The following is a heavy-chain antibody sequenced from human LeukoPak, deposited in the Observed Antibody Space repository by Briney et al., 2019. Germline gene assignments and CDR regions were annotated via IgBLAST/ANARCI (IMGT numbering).Heavy chain of an antibody. CDR2: IYYSGST. V-gene: IGHV4-59*01. J-gene: IGHJ6*02. Sequence: PSETLSFTCTVAGGSISSYYWSWIRQPPGKGLEWIGYIYYSGSTNYNPSLKSRVTISVDTSKNQFSLKLSSVTAADTAVYYCARGDLDILTGYPSRGGDVWGQGTTVTVSS. CDR1: GGSISSYY. CDR3: ARGDLDILTGYPSRGGDV. D-gene: IGHD3-9*01.